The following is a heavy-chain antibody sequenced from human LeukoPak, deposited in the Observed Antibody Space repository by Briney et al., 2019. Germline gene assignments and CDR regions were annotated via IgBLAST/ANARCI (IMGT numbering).Heavy chain of an antibody. CDR2: INHSGST. V-gene: IGHV4-34*01. Sequence: KPSETLSLTCAVYGGSFSGYYWSWIRQPPGKGLEWIGEINHSGSTNYNPSLKSRVTISVDTSKNQFSLKLSSVTAADTAVYYCARXRRVRGLLWFGEFSTYFDYWGQGTLVTVSS. D-gene: IGHD3-10*01. CDR3: ARXRRVRGLLWFGEFSTYFDY. CDR1: GGSFSGYY. J-gene: IGHJ4*02.